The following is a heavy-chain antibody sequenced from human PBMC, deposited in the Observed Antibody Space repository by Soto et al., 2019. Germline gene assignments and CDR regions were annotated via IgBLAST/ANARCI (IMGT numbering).Heavy chain of an antibody. J-gene: IGHJ5*02. CDR3: ARQAGLLAAAGTSVWFDP. D-gene: IGHD6-13*01. V-gene: IGHV4-59*08. CDR1: GGSISSYY. CDR2: IYYSGST. Sequence: SETLSLTCTVSGGSISSYYWSWIRQPPGKGLEWIGYIYYSGSTNYNPSLKSRVTISVDTSKNQFSLKLSSVTAADTAVYYCARQAGLLAAAGTSVWFDPWGQGTLVTVSS.